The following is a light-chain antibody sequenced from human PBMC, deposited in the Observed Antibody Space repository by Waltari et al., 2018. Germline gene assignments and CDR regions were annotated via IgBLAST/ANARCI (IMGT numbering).Light chain of an antibody. Sequence: QSALTQPASVSGSPGQSITISCTGTSSDVGASDEVSWYQHHPGKAPKLIIYDVKNRPSGSSDRFSGAKSANTASLTISGLQAEDEAHYYGYLWVGFGGGTKLTVL. CDR1: SSDVGASDE. CDR2: DVK. V-gene: IGLV2-14*03. J-gene: IGLJ3*02. CDR3: YLWVG.